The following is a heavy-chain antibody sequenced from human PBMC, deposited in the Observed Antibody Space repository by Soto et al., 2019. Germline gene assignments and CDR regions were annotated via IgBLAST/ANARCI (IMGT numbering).Heavy chain of an antibody. CDR2: IYSGGYT. Sequence: EVQLVESGGGLIQPGGSLRLSCAVSGFTVSNNYMSWVRQAPGKGLEGVSVIYSGGYTAYGDSVKGRFTISRDNSKNTPYLKMNTRSPAAPAVFYCATHPGGGGYWGQGTLVTVSS. CDR3: ATHPGGGGY. V-gene: IGHV3-53*01. D-gene: IGHD3-10*01. J-gene: IGHJ4*02. CDR1: GFTVSNNY.